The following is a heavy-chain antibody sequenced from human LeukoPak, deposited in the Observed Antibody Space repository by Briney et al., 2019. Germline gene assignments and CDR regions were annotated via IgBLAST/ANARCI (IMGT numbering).Heavy chain of an antibody. CDR3: ASAQIPYGIAAAALEFDP. CDR1: GFTFSSYA. D-gene: IGHD6-13*01. V-gene: IGHV3-23*01. J-gene: IGHJ5*02. Sequence: PGGSLRLSCAASGFTFSSYAMSWVRQAPGKGLEWVSAISGSGGSTYYADSVKGRFTISRDNAKNSLYLQMNSLRAEDTAVYYCASAQIPYGIAAAALEFDPWGQGTLVTVSS. CDR2: ISGSGGST.